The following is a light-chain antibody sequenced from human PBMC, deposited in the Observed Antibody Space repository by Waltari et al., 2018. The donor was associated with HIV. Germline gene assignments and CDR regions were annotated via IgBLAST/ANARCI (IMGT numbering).Light chain of an antibody. J-gene: IGLJ2*01. CDR3: QVCVDNSVI. CDR2: DDS. CDR1: SVGSKS. Sequence: SYVLTQPPSVSVAPGQTARITCGGNSVGSKSVHWYQQKSGQAPVRVVYDDSDRPAGIPERFSGSNSGNTATLTISRVEDGDEADYYCQVCVDNSVIFAGGTRLTVL. V-gene: IGLV3-21*02.